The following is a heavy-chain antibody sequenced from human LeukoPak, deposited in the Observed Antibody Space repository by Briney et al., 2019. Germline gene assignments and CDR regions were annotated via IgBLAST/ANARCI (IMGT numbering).Heavy chain of an antibody. Sequence: HAGGSLRLSCAASGFTFSSYGMHWVRQAPGKGLEWVAVISYDGSNKYYADSVKGRFTISRDNSKNTLYLQMNSLRAEDTAVYYCARFSSSGWYFDYWGQGTLVTVSS. CDR2: ISYDGSNK. D-gene: IGHD6-19*01. CDR3: ARFSSSGWYFDY. CDR1: GFTFSSYG. V-gene: IGHV3-30*03. J-gene: IGHJ4*02.